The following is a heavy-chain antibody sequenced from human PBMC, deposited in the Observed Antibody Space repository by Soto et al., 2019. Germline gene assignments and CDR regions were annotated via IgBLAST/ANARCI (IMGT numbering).Heavy chain of an antibody. CDR3: ARDPVVCSSTSCYAYYMDV. J-gene: IGHJ6*03. Sequence: ASVKVSCKASGYTFTSYGISWVRQAPGQGLEWMGWISAYNGNTNYAQKLQGRVTMTTDTSTSTAYMELRSLRSDDTAVYYCARDPVVCSSTSCYAYYMDVWGKGTTVTVSS. CDR2: ISAYNGNT. D-gene: IGHD2-2*01. CDR1: GYTFTSYG. V-gene: IGHV1-18*01.